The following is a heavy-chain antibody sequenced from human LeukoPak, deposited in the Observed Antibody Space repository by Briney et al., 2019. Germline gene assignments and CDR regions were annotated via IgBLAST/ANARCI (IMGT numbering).Heavy chain of an antibody. CDR3: ARDREDYYGSGSQTYFDY. D-gene: IGHD3-10*01. Sequence: SETLSLTCAVSGGSISSYYWSWIRQPPGKGLEWIGYIYYSGSTNYNPSLKSRVNISVDTSENQFSLKLSSVTAADTAVYYCARDREDYYGSGSQTYFDYWGQGTLVTVSS. J-gene: IGHJ4*02. CDR1: GGSISSYY. V-gene: IGHV4-59*01. CDR2: IYYSGST.